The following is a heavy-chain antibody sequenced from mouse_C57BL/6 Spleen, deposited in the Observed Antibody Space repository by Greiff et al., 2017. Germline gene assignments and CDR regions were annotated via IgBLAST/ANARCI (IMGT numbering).Heavy chain of an antibody. CDR3: ARHGTRYWYFDV. D-gene: IGHD4-1*01. Sequence: EVQLQQSGGDLVKPGGSLKLSCAASGFTFSSYGMSWVRQTPDKRLEWVATISSGGSSTYYPDSVKGRFTISRDNAKNTLYLQMSSLKSEDTAMYYCARHGTRYWYFDVWGTGTTVTVSS. CDR1: GFTFSSYG. CDR2: ISSGGSST. J-gene: IGHJ1*03. V-gene: IGHV5-6*01.